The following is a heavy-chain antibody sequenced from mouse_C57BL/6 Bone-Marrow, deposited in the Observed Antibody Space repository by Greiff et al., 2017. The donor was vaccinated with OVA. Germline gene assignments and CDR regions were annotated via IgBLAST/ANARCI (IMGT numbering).Heavy chain of an antibody. Sequence: EVQLQQSGPVLVKPGASVKMSCKASGSTFTNYYMTWVKQSHGKSLEWIGVINPYNGGTSYNQKFKGKATLTVDKSSSTAYMELNSLTSEDSAVYYCASYSAYFDYWGQGTTLTVSS. V-gene: IGHV1-19*01. D-gene: IGHD1-1*01. J-gene: IGHJ2*01. CDR1: GSTFTNYY. CDR2: INPYNGGT. CDR3: ASYSAYFDY.